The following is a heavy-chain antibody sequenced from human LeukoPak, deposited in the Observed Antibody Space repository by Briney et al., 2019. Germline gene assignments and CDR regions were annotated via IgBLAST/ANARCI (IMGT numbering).Heavy chain of an antibody. CDR3: ARAGGYASSWAY. CDR1: GFTFSSYW. D-gene: IGHD5-12*01. V-gene: IGHV3-7*01. J-gene: IGHJ4*02. Sequence: PGGSLRLSCAASGFTFSSYWMSWVRQAPGKGLEWVANIKQDGSEKNYVDSVKGRFTISRDNAKNSLEVQMNNLRDEDTAVYYCARAGGYASSWAYWGQGTLVTVSS. CDR2: IKQDGSEK.